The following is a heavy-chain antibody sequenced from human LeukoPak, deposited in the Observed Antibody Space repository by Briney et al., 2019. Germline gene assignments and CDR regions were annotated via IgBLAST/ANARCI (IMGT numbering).Heavy chain of an antibody. CDR2: IYETGST. J-gene: IGHJ4*02. Sequence: SETLSLTCAVSGYSITTGYYWGWVRQPPGKGLEWIGSIYETGSTFSNPSLKSRITMSVDRSKNQFSLRLRSVTAADTAIYYCARVLDYYGSGTYSFDYWGQGTLVTVSS. CDR1: GYSITTGYY. D-gene: IGHD3-10*01. V-gene: IGHV4-38-2*01. CDR3: ARVLDYYGSGTYSFDY.